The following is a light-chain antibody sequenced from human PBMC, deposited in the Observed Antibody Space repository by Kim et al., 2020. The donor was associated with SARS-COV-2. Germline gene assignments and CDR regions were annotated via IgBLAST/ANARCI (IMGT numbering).Light chain of an antibody. CDR2: GAS. CDR3: QQYNNWPPLT. CDR1: QSVGSN. Sequence: SPGERATLSCRASQSVGSNLAWYQQKPGQAPRLLIYGASTRATGIPARFSGSGSGTEFTLTIGSLQSEDFAVYYCQQYNNWPPLTFGQGTQVDIK. J-gene: IGKJ1*01. V-gene: IGKV3-15*01.